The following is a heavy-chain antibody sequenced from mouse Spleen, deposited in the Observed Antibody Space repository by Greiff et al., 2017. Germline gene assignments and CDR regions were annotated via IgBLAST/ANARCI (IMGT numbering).Heavy chain of an antibody. V-gene: IGHV3-6*01. J-gene: IGHJ3*01. D-gene: IGHD2-2*01. CDR3: AREGGYDGAY. Sequence: EVQLVESGPGLVKPSQSLSLTCSVTGYSITSGYYWNWIRQFPGNKLEWMGYISYDGSNNYNPSLKNRISITRDTSKNQFFLKLNSVTTEDTATYYCAREGGYDGAYWGQGTLVTVSA. CDR2: ISYDGSN. CDR1: GYSITSGYY.